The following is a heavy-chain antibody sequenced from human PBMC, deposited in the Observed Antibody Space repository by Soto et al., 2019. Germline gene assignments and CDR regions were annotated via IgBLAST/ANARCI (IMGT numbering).Heavy chain of an antibody. Sequence: ASVKVSCKVSGYTLTELSMHWVRQAPVKGLEWMGGFDPEDGETIYAQKFQGRVTMTEDTSTDTAYMELSSLRSEDTAVYYCATVKFPAHYIVGGANRWFDPLGQGTLVTLSS. CDR1: GYTLTELS. V-gene: IGHV1-24*01. CDR3: ATVKFPAHYIVGGANRWFDP. D-gene: IGHD1-26*01. CDR2: FDPEDGET. J-gene: IGHJ5*02.